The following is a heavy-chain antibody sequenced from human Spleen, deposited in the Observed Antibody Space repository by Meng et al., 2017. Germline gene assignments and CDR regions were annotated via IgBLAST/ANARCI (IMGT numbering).Heavy chain of an antibody. CDR1: GYSISSGYY. CDR2: IYQSGST. D-gene: IGHD3-9*01. CDR3: ARDLTRYFDWLLYDAFDI. J-gene: IGHJ3*02. Sequence: SETLSLTCAVSGYSISSGYYWGWIRQPPGKGLEWIGSIYQSGSTYYNPSLKSRVTISVDTSKNQFSLKLSSVTAADTAVYYCARDLTRYFDWLLYDAFDIWGQGTMVTVSS. V-gene: IGHV4-38-2*02.